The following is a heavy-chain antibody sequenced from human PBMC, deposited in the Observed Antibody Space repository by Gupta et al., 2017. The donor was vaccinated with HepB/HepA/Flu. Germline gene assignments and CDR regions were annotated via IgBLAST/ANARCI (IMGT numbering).Heavy chain of an antibody. J-gene: IGHJ4*02. Sequence: EVQLVESGGGLVQPGGSLRLSCAGSGFTFDNYEMNWVRQAPGKGLEWVSYISSSGSTIYYADSVKGRFTISRDNAKNSVYLQVNSLRVEDTAVYYCARNHWPTFFDYGSQGTLVTVXA. CDR1: GFTFDNYE. V-gene: IGHV3-48*03. CDR3: ARNHWPTFFDY. CDR2: ISSSGSTI.